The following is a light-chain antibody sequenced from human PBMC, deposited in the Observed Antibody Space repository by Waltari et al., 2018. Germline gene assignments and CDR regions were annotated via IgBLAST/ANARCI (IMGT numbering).Light chain of an antibody. Sequence: DVVMTQSPLSLPVTLGQPASISCRSSQSLLHSDGNTYLNWFQQRPGQSPRRLIYKVSKRESGVPDRFSGSGSGTDFTLKISRVEAEDVGFYYCMQSTQWPRTFGQGTKVEIK. CDR2: KVS. CDR1: QSLLHSDGNTY. CDR3: MQSTQWPRT. V-gene: IGKV2-30*02. J-gene: IGKJ1*01.